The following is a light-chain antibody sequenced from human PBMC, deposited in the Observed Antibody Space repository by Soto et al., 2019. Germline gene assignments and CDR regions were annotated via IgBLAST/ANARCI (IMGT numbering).Light chain of an antibody. CDR2: AAS. V-gene: IGKV3-20*01. CDR3: QQYSSSPLT. Sequence: EIVLTQSPGTLSLSPGERATLSCRASQSVSSSYFAWYQQKPGQAPRLLIYAASSRATGIPARFSGSGSGTDFTLTISRLEPEDFAVYYCQQYSSSPLTFGGGTKVEIK. CDR1: QSVSSSY. J-gene: IGKJ4*01.